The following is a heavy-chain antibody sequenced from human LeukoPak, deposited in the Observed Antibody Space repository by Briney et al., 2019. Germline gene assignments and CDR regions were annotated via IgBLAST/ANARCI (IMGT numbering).Heavy chain of an antibody. CDR2: ISGSGGST. CDR3: ARDPSMIIPLDY. J-gene: IGHJ4*02. Sequence: GGSLRLSCAASGFTFSSYAMSWVRQAPGKGLEWVSAISGSGGSTYYADSVKGRFTISRDNAKNSLYLQMNSLRAEDTAVYYCARDPSMIIPLDYWGQGTLVTVSS. V-gene: IGHV3-23*01. D-gene: IGHD3-22*01. CDR1: GFTFSSYA.